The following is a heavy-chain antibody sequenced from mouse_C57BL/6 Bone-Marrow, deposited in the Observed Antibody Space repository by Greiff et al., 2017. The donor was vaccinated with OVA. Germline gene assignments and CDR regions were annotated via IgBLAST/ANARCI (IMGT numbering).Heavy chain of an antibody. CDR3: ARWDDYDVRGPCDY. CDR1: GYTFTSYW. Sequence: QVQLQQPGAELVKPGASVKMSCKASGYTFTSYWITWVKQRPGQGLEWIGDIYPGSGSTNYNEKFKSKATLTVDTSSSTAYMQLSSLTSEDSAVYYCARWDDYDVRGPCDYWGQGTTLTVSS. V-gene: IGHV1-55*01. CDR2: IYPGSGST. D-gene: IGHD2-4*01. J-gene: IGHJ2*01.